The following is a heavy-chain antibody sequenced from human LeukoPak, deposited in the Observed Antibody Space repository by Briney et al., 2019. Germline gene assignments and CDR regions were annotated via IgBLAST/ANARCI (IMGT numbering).Heavy chain of an antibody. CDR1: GYTLTELS. J-gene: IGHJ4*02. D-gene: IGHD3-10*01. Sequence: ASVKVSCKVSGYTLTELSMHWVRQAPGKGLEWMGGFDPEDGETIYAQKFQGRVTMTEDTSTDTAYMELSSLRSEDTAVYYCATAGSSYYGSGSYYFDYWGQGTLVTVSS. V-gene: IGHV1-24*01. CDR3: ATAGSSYYGSGSYYFDY. CDR2: FDPEDGET.